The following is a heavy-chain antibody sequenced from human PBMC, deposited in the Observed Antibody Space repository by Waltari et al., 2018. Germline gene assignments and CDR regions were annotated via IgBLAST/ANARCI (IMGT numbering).Heavy chain of an antibody. CDR2: LIPIFGAP. CDR3: ARRQLGGPLDP. CDR1: GGTFGSYA. V-gene: IGHV1-69*12. D-gene: IGHD1-1*01. J-gene: IGHJ5*02. Sequence: QVHLVQSGAEVKKPGSSVKVSCKASGGTFGSYAITWVRQAPGQGLEWMGGLIPIFGAPNYAQRFQGRVTITADESTSTVYMELSSLKSEDTALYFSARRQLGGPLDPWGQGTLVTVSS.